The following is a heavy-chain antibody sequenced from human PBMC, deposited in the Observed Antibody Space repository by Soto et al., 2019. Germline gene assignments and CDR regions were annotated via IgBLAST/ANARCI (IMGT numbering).Heavy chain of an antibody. D-gene: IGHD4-17*01. Sequence: QVQLVQSGAEVKKPGASVKVSCKASGYTFTSYGISWVRQAPGQGLEWMGWISAYNGNKNYAQKLQGRVTMTTDTSTRTAYMELKSLRSADTAEYYCARDQPRGDYVGWFCHWGQGPLVTVSS. J-gene: IGHJ5*02. CDR1: GYTFTSYG. CDR2: ISAYNGNK. V-gene: IGHV1-18*04. CDR3: ARDQPRGDYVGWFCH.